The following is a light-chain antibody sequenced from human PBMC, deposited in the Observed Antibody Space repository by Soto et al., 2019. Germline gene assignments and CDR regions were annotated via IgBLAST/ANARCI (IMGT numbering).Light chain of an antibody. V-gene: IGKV1-5*01. CDR3: QQYNSYPRT. J-gene: IGKJ1*01. Sequence: DTQMTQVPSTLRGPVVDSVPLKWRASQSSSSWLAWYQQKPGKAPKLLIYDASSLESGVPSRFSGSGSGTEFTLTISSLQPDDFATYYCQQYNSYPRTFGQGTKVDIK. CDR1: QSSSSW. CDR2: DAS.